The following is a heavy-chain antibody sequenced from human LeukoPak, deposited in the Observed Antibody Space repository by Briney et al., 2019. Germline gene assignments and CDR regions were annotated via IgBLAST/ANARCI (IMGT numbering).Heavy chain of an antibody. Sequence: GGSLRLSCVASGFIFSSYSMNWVRQAPGKGLEWVSYISSSSGTIYYADSVKGRFTISRDNAKNSLYLQMNSLRAEDTAVYYCARDNAAPYWYFDLWGRGTLVTVSS. D-gene: IGHD2-15*01. V-gene: IGHV3-48*01. CDR1: GFIFSSYS. J-gene: IGHJ2*01. CDR2: ISSSSGTI. CDR3: ARDNAAPYWYFDL.